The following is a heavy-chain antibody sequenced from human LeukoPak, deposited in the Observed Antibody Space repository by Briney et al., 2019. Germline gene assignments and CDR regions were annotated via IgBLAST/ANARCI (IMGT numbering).Heavy chain of an antibody. CDR2: FYSSTRT. V-gene: IGHV4-61*09. CDR1: GDSLTSGSRY. Sequence: PSGTLSLTCTVSGDSLTSGSRYWSWIRQPAGKRLEWIGHFYSSTRTTYNPSLESRVTISGDTAKNQFSLKLDSVTAADTAVYFCARCMSELDYGDYAYYYHMDVWGKGTTVTVSS. D-gene: IGHD4-17*01. J-gene: IGHJ6*04. CDR3: ARCMSELDYGDYAYYYHMDV.